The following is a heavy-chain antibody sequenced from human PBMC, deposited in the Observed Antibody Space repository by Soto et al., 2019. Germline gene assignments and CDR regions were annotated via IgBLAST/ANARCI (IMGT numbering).Heavy chain of an antibody. Sequence: QVQLVESGGGVVQPGRSLRLSCAASGFTFNSSGIHWVRQAPGKGLEWVAVIWYDASIKYYADSVIGRFTISRDNSKSTVYLQMNSLRAEDTAVYCCARDLNYMDVWGKGTTVTVSS. CDR1: GFTFNSSG. V-gene: IGHV3-33*01. CDR2: IWYDASIK. J-gene: IGHJ6*03. CDR3: ARDLNYMDV.